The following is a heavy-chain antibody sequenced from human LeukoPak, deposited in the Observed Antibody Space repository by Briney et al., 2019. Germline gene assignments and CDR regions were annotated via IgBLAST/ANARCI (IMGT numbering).Heavy chain of an antibody. Sequence: SETLSLTCTVSGGSISSFYWSWIRQPAGKGLEWIGRIYSTGSTNYNPSLESRVTMSVDTSKNQFYLKLSSATAADTAVYYCARNRPAFDIWGQGAMVTVSS. V-gene: IGHV4-4*07. CDR1: GGSISSFY. CDR3: ARNRPAFDI. J-gene: IGHJ3*02. CDR2: IYSTGST. D-gene: IGHD1-14*01.